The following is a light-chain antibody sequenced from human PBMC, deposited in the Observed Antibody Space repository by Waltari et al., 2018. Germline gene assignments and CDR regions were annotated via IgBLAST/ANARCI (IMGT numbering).Light chain of an antibody. CDR3: QQYNNWPLT. V-gene: IGKV3-15*01. J-gene: IGKJ4*01. Sequence: EIVMTQSPATLSASPVERATLSCRASQSVSSNLAWYQHKPGQAPRLLMYGASTRATGIPARFSGSGSGTEFTLTISSLQSEDFAVYYCQQYNNWPLTFGGGTKVEIK. CDR2: GAS. CDR1: QSVSSN.